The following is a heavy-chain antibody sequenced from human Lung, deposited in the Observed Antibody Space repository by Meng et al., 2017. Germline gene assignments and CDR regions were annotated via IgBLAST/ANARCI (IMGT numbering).Heavy chain of an antibody. CDR1: GFTFSTYG. J-gene: IGHJ4*02. CDR3: GRSDGYIRD. CDR2: INTDGSST. D-gene: IGHD5-24*01. V-gene: IGHV3-74*01. Sequence: EVQLVESGGGLVQPGGSMRLSCAASGFTFSTYGMHWASQAPGKGLVWVSHINTDGSSTNYADSVKGRFTISRDNAKNTLYLQMNSLRAEDTAVYYCGRSDGYIRDWGQGTLVTVSS.